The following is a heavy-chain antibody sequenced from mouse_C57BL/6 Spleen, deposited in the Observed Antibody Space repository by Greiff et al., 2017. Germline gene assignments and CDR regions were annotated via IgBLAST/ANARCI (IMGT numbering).Heavy chain of an antibody. D-gene: IGHD1-1*01. CDR2: IDPSDSYT. CDR1: GYTFTSYW. J-gene: IGHJ4*01. V-gene: IGHV1-69*01. CDR3: ARPYYVSSPYAMDY. Sequence: VQLQQPGAELVMPGASVKLSCKASGYTFTSYWMHWVKQRPGQGLEWIGEIDPSDSYTNYNQKFKGKSTLTVDKSSSTAYMQLSSLTSEDSAVYYSARPYYVSSPYAMDYWGQGTSVTVSS.